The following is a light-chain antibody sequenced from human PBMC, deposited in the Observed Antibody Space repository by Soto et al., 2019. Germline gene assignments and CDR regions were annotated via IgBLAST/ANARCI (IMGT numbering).Light chain of an antibody. V-gene: IGLV2-23*02. Sequence: QSVLTQPASVSGSPGQSITISCTGSSSDVGTYNLVSWYQQHPGEAPKLMIYEVTKRPSGVSNRFSGSKSGNTASLTISGLQVEEEADYYCCSYAGSSYVFGTGTKVTVL. CDR3: CSYAGSSYV. CDR1: SSDVGTYNL. CDR2: EVT. J-gene: IGLJ1*01.